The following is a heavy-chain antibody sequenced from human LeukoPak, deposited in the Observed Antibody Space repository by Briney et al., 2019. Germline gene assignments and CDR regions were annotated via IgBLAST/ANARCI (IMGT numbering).Heavy chain of an antibody. CDR3: ARGRIAAAKLYRSGLYNWFDP. Sequence: SETLSLTCTVSGGSISSGGYYWSWIRQHPGKGLEWIGYIYYSGSTYYNPSLKSRVTISVDTSKNQFSLKLSSVTAADTAVYYCARGRIAAAKLYRSGLYNWFDPWGQGTLVTVSS. CDR1: GGSISSGGYY. CDR2: IYYSGST. V-gene: IGHV4-31*03. D-gene: IGHD6-13*01. J-gene: IGHJ5*02.